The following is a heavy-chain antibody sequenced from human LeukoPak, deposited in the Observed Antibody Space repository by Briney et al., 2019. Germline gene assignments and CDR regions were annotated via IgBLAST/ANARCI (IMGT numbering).Heavy chain of an antibody. CDR3: AKDWLSTMGRGVIPCYFDY. CDR2: ISGSGGST. CDR1: GFTFSSYA. D-gene: IGHD3-10*01. Sequence: GGSLRLSCAASGFTFSSYAMSWARQAPGKGLERVSAISGSGGSTYYADSVKGRFTISRDNSKNTLYLQMNSLRAEDTAVYYCAKDWLSTMGRGVIPCYFDYWGQGTLVTVSS. V-gene: IGHV3-23*01. J-gene: IGHJ4*02.